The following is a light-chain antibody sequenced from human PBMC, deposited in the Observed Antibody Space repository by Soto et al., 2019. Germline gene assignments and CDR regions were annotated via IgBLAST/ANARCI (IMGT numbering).Light chain of an antibody. J-gene: IGKJ4*01. V-gene: IGKV3-15*01. CDR2: GAS. CDR3: QQYHSWPLT. Sequence: ETVMTQSPATLSVSPGERATLSCRASQSVRNNCLAWYQQKPGQAPRLLIYGASTRATGIPARFSGSGSGTEFTLTISSLQSEDVAVYYCQQYHSWPLTFGGGTKVEIK. CDR1: QSVRNN.